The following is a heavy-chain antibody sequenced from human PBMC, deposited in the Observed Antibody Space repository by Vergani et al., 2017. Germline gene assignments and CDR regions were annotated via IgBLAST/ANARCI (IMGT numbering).Heavy chain of an antibody. CDR1: GGSISSGSYY. CDR3: AREGGVVVVPAATYYFDY. D-gene: IGHD2-2*01. V-gene: IGHV4-61*02. Sequence: QVQLQESGPGLVKPSQTLSLTCTVSGGSISSGSYYWSWIRQPAGKGLEWIGRIYTSGSTNYNPSLKSRVTISVVTSKNQFSLKLSSVTAADTAVYYCAREGGVVVVPAATYYFDYWGQGTLVTVSS. CDR2: IYTSGST. J-gene: IGHJ4*02.